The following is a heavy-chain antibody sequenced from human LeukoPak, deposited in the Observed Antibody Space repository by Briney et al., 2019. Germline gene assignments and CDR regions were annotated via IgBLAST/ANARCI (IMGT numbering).Heavy chain of an antibody. CDR3: ASDRLTYYYDSSGYYDY. Sequence: SETLSLTCTVSGRSISSYYWSWIRHPPGKGLEGIGSIYYSGSTYYNPSLKSRVTISVDTSKNQFSLKLSSVTAADTAVYYCASDRLTYYYDSSGYYDYWGQGTLVTVSS. CDR2: IYYSGST. J-gene: IGHJ4*02. CDR1: GRSISSYY. D-gene: IGHD3-22*01. V-gene: IGHV4-59*05.